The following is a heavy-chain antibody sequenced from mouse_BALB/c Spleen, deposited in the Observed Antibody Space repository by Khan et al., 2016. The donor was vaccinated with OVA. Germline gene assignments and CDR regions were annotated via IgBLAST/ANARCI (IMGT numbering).Heavy chain of an antibody. CDR2: ISSTGST. D-gene: IGHD2-14*01. V-gene: IGHV3-2*02. J-gene: IGHJ4*01. CDR1: GYSITSDYA. CDR3: ARSLYYSYGYALDY. Sequence: EVELVESGPGLVKPSQSLSLTCTVTGYSITSDYAWNWIRQFPGNTLEWVGYISSTGSTSSNPSLKSRISITRDTSKNQFFLQLRSVTSEDTATYCGARSLYYSYGYALDYWGRGTSVTVSS.